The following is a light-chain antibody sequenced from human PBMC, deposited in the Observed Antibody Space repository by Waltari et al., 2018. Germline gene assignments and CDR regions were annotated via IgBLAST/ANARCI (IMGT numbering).Light chain of an antibody. V-gene: IGKV1-9*01. Sequence: DIQLTQSPSFLSASVGDRVTITCRSSQGISSYLAWYQQKPGKAPKLLIHTASTLQGGVPSRFSGSGSGTDFTLTISSLQPEDFVTYYCQQRHSYPITFGQGTRLEIK. CDR3: QQRHSYPIT. J-gene: IGKJ5*01. CDR2: TAS. CDR1: QGISSY.